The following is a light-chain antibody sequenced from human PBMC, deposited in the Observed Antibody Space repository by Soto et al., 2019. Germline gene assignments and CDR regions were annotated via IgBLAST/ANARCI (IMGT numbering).Light chain of an antibody. CDR2: DAS. CDR3: QQYYNYPST. V-gene: IGKV1-5*01. Sequence: DIQMTQSPSTLSASVGDRVTITCRASRSFTTWLAWYQQKPGKAPKLLIYDASNLESGVPSRFSGSGSGTEFTLTISSLQPDDFATYYCQQYYNYPSTFGGGTTVEIK. J-gene: IGKJ4*01. CDR1: RSFTTW.